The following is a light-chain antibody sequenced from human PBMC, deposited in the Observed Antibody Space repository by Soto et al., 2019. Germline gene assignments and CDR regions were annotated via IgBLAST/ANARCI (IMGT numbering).Light chain of an antibody. Sequence: DIQMTQSPSSLSASVGDRVTITCRASQSISSYLNGYQQKPGKAPKVLIYAASSLQSGVPSRFSGSGSGTDFTLTISSLQPEDFATYYCQQSYSTPPTFGQGTKVEIK. J-gene: IGKJ1*01. CDR2: AAS. V-gene: IGKV1-39*01. CDR1: QSISSY. CDR3: QQSYSTPPT.